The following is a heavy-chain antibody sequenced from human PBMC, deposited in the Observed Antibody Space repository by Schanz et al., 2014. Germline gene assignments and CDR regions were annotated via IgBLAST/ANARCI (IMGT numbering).Heavy chain of an antibody. CDR1: GFTFSDYY. D-gene: IGHD2-2*01. CDR2: ISSSGSTI. CDR3: AKVAPAATYLDS. V-gene: IGHV3-11*01. Sequence: VQLVESGGGLVKPGGSLRLSCAASGFTFSDYYMSWIRQAPGKGLEWVSYISSSGSTIYYADSVKGRFTISRDNAKNSLFLQMNSLSAEDTAVYYCAKVAPAATYLDSWGLGTLVTVSS. J-gene: IGHJ4*02.